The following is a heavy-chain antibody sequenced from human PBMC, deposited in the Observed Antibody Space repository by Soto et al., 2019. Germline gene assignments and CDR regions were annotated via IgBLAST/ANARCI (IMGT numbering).Heavy chain of an antibody. Sequence: LSLTCAVSGDPISSSKWWTWVRQTPGKGLEWIGKIDQNGITNYNPSLESRVTILKDDSKNQLSLKLTSVTAVYSAVYYCARLNRDYYYYGMDVWGQGATVTVSS. CDR2: IDQNGIT. V-gene: IGHV4-4*02. CDR3: ARLNRDYYYYGMDV. J-gene: IGHJ6*02. CDR1: GDPISSSKW.